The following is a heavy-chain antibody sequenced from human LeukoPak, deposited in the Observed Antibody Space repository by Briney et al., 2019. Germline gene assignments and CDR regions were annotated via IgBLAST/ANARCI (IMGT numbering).Heavy chain of an antibody. CDR1: GFTFSDYW. Sequence: GGSVRLSCAASGFTFSDYWMSWVRQAPGEGLEWVANIKQDGSAKNYVDSVKGRFTISRDNAKKSLYLQMNSLRAEDTAVYYCAPPPIAATGNWGQGTLVTVSS. CDR2: IKQDGSAK. V-gene: IGHV3-7*01. CDR3: APPPIAATGN. J-gene: IGHJ4*02. D-gene: IGHD6-13*01.